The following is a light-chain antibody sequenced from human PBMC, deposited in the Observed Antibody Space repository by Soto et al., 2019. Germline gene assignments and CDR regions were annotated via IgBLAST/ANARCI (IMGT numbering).Light chain of an antibody. J-gene: IGLJ3*02. CDR2: EVN. V-gene: IGLV2-23*02. CDR1: GGDDGNYDL. Sequence: QSALTQPASVSGSPGQSITISCAGSGGDDGNYDLLSWYQQIPGKAPKLIIFEVNRRPSGVSDRFSGSKSGNTASLTISGLQAEDEADFFCCSYAGNGAWVFGGGTKLTVL. CDR3: CSYAGNGAWV.